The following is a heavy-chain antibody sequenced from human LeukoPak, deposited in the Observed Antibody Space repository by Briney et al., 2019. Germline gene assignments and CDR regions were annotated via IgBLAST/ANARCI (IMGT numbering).Heavy chain of an antibody. V-gene: IGHV3-74*01. D-gene: IGHD2-21*01. CDR1: GLTFSSYW. CDR3: ARGGGGVVQYGLDV. Sequence: GGSLRLSCAASGLTFSSYWMHWVRQAPGKGLVWVSRINSDGTSTNYADSVKGRFSISRDNAKNTLYLQMNSLRDEDTAVYYCARGGGGVVQYGLDVWGQGTTVTVSS. CDR2: INSDGTST. J-gene: IGHJ6*02.